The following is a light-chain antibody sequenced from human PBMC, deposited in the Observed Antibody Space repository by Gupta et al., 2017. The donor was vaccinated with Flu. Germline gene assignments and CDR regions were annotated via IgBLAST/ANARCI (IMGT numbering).Light chain of an antibody. Sequence: VSLTCAGGSSSIGSATVDWYQQVPGMAPRLLIFGNNQRSAGVPGRFSGSKSGTSASLAISGLQPEDEGDYYCATWIDALSGPVFGGGTKLVVL. V-gene: IGLV1-44*01. CDR3: ATWIDALSGPV. CDR1: SSSIGSAT. CDR2: GNN. J-gene: IGLJ2*01.